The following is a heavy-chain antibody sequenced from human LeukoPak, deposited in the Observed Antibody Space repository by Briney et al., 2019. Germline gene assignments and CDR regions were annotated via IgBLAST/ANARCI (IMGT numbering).Heavy chain of an antibody. D-gene: IGHD5/OR15-5a*01. J-gene: IGHJ3*02. CDR3: ARLRGVYDAFDI. CDR1: GFTFSSYG. Sequence: PGRSLRLSCAASGFTFSSYGMHWVRQAPGKGLEWVAVIWYDGSTNYYADSVKGRFTISRDKSKNTLYLQMNSLRAEDTAVYYCARLRGVYDAFDIWGQGKMVTVSS. CDR2: IWYDGSTN. V-gene: IGHV3-33*01.